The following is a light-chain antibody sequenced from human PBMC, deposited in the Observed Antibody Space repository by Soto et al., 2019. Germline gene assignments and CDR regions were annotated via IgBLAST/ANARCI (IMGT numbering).Light chain of an antibody. CDR2: SIN. Sequence: QTVVTQEPSVSVSPGGTVTLTCGLSSGSVSTSYFPSWYQQTPGQAPRTLIYSINTRSSGVPDRFSGSILGNKAALTITGAQADDECDYYCVLYMGSGISVFGGGTKLTVL. V-gene: IGLV8-61*01. CDR1: SGSVSTSYF. J-gene: IGLJ2*01. CDR3: VLYMGSGISV.